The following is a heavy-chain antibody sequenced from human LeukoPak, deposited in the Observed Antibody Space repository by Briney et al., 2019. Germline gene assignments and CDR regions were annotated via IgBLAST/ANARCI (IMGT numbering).Heavy chain of an antibody. CDR3: AKDWRQYSSLGDY. V-gene: IGHV3-30*18. D-gene: IGHD6-6*01. CDR2: ISYDGSNK. Sequence: GVSLRLSCAASGFTFSSYGMHWVRQAPGKGLEWVAVISYDGSNKYYADSVKGRFTISRDNSKNTLYLQMNSLRAEDTAVYYCAKDWRQYSSLGDYWGQGTLVTVCS. J-gene: IGHJ4*02. CDR1: GFTFSSYG.